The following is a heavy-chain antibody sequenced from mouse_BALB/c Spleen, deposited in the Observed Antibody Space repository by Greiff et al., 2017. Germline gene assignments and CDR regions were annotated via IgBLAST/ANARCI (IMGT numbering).Heavy chain of an antibody. CDR2: IDPFNGGT. V-gene: IGHV1S135*01. CDR3: AREGNSPMDY. Sequence: EVQLQQSGPELMKSGASVKISCKASGYSFTSYYMHWVKQSHGKSLEWIGYIDPFNGGTSYNQKFKGKATLTVDKSSSTAYMHLSSLTSEDSAVYYCAREGNSPMDYWGQGTSVTVSS. CDR1: GYSFTSYY. J-gene: IGHJ4*01.